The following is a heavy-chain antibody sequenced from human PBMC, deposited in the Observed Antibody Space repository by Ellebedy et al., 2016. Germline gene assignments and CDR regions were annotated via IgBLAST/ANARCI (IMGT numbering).Heavy chain of an antibody. CDR3: ARGYSDGWYHDY. Sequence: ASVKVSCKASGGTFSSYAISWVRQAPGQGLEWMGWIDGGSGKTRYSQTFQGRVAMGADASANTVYMVLSRLRSDDTAVYFCARGYSDGWYHDYWGRGTLVTVSS. D-gene: IGHD6-19*01. CDR1: GGTFSSYA. J-gene: IGHJ4*02. V-gene: IGHV1-3*01. CDR2: IDGGSGKT.